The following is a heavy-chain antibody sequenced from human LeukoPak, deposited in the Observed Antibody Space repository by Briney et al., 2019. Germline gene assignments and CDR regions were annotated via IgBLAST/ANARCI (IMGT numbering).Heavy chain of an antibody. D-gene: IGHD2-2*01. J-gene: IGHJ4*02. Sequence: ASVKVSCKASGYTFTSYDINWVRQAPGQGLEWMGGIIPIFGTANYAQKFQGRVTITADESTSTAYMELSSLRSEDTAVYYCARERVDCSSTSCYVLDYWGQGTLVTVSS. CDR1: GYTFTSYD. V-gene: IGHV1-69*13. CDR3: ARERVDCSSTSCYVLDY. CDR2: IIPIFGTA.